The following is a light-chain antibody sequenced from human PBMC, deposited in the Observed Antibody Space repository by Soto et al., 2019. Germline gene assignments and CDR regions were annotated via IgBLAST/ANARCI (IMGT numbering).Light chain of an antibody. CDR2: AAS. V-gene: IGKV1-39*01. Sequence: DIQMTQSPSSPSASVGDRVTITCRASQSISSYLNWYQQKPGKAPKLLIYAASSLQSGVQSRFSGSGSGTDFTLTISSLQPEDFATYYCKQSYSTPPTFGQGTKVDIK. J-gene: IGKJ1*01. CDR3: KQSYSTPPT. CDR1: QSISSY.